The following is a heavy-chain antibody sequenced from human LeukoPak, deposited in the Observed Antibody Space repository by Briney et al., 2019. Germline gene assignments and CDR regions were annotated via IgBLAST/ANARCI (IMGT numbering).Heavy chain of an antibody. J-gene: IGHJ5*02. D-gene: IGHD4-11*01. Sequence: SETLSLTCAVYGGSFSGYYWSWIRQPPGKGLEWIGEINHSGSTNYNPSLKSRVTISVDTSKNQFSLKLSSVTAADAAVYYCARGYSNYAPWGQGTLVTVSS. CDR2: INHSGST. CDR3: ARGYSNYAP. CDR1: GGSFSGYY. V-gene: IGHV4-34*01.